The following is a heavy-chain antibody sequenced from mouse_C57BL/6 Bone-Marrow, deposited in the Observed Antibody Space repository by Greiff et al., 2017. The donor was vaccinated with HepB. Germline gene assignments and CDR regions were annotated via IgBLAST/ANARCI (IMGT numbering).Heavy chain of an antibody. D-gene: IGHD1-1*01. Sequence: EVQLQESGPELVKPGASVKIPCKASGYTFTDYNMDWVKQSHGKSLEWIGDINPNNGGTIYNQKFKGKATLTVDKSSSTAYMELRSLTSEDTAVYYCARDFYYYGSSYGYFDVWGTGTTVTVSS. CDR1: GYTFTDYN. CDR3: ARDFYYYGSSYGYFDV. CDR2: INPNNGGT. J-gene: IGHJ1*03. V-gene: IGHV1-18*01.